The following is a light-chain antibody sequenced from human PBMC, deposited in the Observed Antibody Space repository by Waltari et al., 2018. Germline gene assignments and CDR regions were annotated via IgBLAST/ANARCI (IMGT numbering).Light chain of an antibody. CDR2: EIS. V-gene: IGKV2-29*02. Sequence: MLTQTPLSLSVTPGQPASIPCKSNQSLLHNDGKSYLHWYLQRPGQSPQLLISEISSRFSGVPDRFSGSGSGADFTLRISRVEADDVGVYYCMQGIHRLTFGGGTKVEI. CDR1: QSLLHNDGKSY. CDR3: MQGIHRLT. J-gene: IGKJ4*01.